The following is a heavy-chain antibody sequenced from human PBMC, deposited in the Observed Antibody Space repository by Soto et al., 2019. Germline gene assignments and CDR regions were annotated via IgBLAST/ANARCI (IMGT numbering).Heavy chain of an antibody. CDR3: ARLRYSSSNYYFDY. CDR2: IYFSGST. J-gene: IGHJ4*02. V-gene: IGHV4-39*01. Sequence: SETLSLTCTVSGGSISSSSYYWGWIRQPPGKGLEWIVSIYFSGSTYYNPSLKSRVTISVDTSKNQFSLKLSSVTAADTAVYYCARLRYSSSNYYFDYWGQGTLVTVSS. D-gene: IGHD6-13*01. CDR1: GGSISSSSYY.